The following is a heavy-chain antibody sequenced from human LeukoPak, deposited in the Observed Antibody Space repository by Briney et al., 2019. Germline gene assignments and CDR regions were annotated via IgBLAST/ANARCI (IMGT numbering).Heavy chain of an antibody. CDR1: GGSFSGYY. V-gene: IGHV4-34*01. D-gene: IGHD4-17*01. J-gene: IGHJ4*02. CDR3: ARGQGTVTTH. Sequence: SETLSLTCAVYGGSFSGYYWSWIRQPPGKGLEWVGEINHSGSTNYNPSLKSRVTISVDTSKNQFSLKLSSVTAADTAVYYCARGQGTVTTHWGQGTLVTVSS. CDR2: INHSGST.